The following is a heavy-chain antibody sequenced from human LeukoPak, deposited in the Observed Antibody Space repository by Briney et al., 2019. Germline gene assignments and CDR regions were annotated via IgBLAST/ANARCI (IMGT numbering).Heavy chain of an antibody. Sequence: GGSLRLSCAASGFTFSSYGMHWVRQAPGKGLEWVAVISYDGSNKYYTDSEKGRFSICRENSKNTLYLQMNSLRTEDTAVYYCAKDHAPYRGSRSYAGMDVWGQGTTVTVSS. CDR1: GFTFSSYG. J-gene: IGHJ6*02. CDR3: AKDHAPYRGSRSYAGMDV. D-gene: IGHD3-10*01. V-gene: IGHV3-30*18. CDR2: ISYDGSNK.